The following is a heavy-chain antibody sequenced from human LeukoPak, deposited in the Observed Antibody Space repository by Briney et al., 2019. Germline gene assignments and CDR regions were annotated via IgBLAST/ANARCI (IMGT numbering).Heavy chain of an antibody. D-gene: IGHD1-26*01. J-gene: IGHJ4*02. CDR1: GGTFSSYA. Sequence: SVKVSCKASGGTFSSYAISWVRQAPGQGLEWMGRIIPILGIANYAQKFQGRVTITADKSTSTAYMELSSLRSEDTAVYYCARGSQMAVGLDYWGQGTLVTVSS. V-gene: IGHV1-69*04. CDR3: ARGSQMAVGLDY. CDR2: IIPILGIA.